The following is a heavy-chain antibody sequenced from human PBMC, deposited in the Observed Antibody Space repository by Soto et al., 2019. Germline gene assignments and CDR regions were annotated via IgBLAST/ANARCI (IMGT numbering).Heavy chain of an antibody. J-gene: IGHJ6*02. Sequence: EVQLVESGGGLVKPGGSLRLSCAASGFTFSNAWMNWVRQAPGKGLEWVGRIKSKTDGGTTDYAAPVKGRFTISRDDSKNTLYLQMNSLKTEDTAVYYCTTDLPFGDDPYYHYGMDVWGQGTTVTVSS. D-gene: IGHD3-10*01. CDR3: TTDLPFGDDPYYHYGMDV. CDR1: GFTFSNAW. CDR2: IKSKTDGGTT. V-gene: IGHV3-15*07.